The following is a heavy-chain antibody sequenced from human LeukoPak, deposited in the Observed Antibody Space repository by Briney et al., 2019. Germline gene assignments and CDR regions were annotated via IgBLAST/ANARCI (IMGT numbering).Heavy chain of an antibody. CDR1: GFTFSSYG. J-gene: IGHJ4*02. D-gene: IGHD6-19*01. V-gene: IGHV3-30*18. CDR2: ISYDGSNK. Sequence: PGRSLRLSCAASGFTFSSYGMHWVRQAPGKGLEWVAVISYDGSNKYYADSVKGRFTISRDNSKNTLYLQMNSLRAEDTAVYYCAKESGIAVAGTAGYWGQGTLVTVSS. CDR3: AKESGIAVAGTAGY.